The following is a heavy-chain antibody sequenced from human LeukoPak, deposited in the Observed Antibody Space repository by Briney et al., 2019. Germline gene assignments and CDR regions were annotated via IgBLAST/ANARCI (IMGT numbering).Heavy chain of an antibody. V-gene: IGHV3-73*01. CDR2: IRNRGNNFAT. D-gene: IGHD2/OR15-2a*01. J-gene: IGHJ4*02. Sequence: GGSLRLSCTVSGFMFSGSAIHWFRQASGKGLEWIGRIRNRGNNFATDYSASLTGRVTISREDSKNTAYLQMDSLKSDDTAVYYCTREYNTATRGDFWGQGTLVIVSS. CDR3: TREYNTATRGDF. CDR1: GFMFSGSA.